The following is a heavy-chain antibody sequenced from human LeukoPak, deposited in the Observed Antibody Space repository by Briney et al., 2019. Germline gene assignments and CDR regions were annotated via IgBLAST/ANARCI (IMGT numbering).Heavy chain of an antibody. CDR1: GYSFSSGYS. CDR2: VNYSGGT. D-gene: IGHD1-26*01. J-gene: IGHJ4*02. Sequence: PSETLSLTCTVSGYSFSSGYSWGWIRQPPGKGLEWIGEVNYSGGTKYNPSLKSRVTISVDTSKNQFSLKLSSVTAADTAVYYCARDKWELLNRYYFDYWGQGTLVTVSS. V-gene: IGHV4-38-2*02. CDR3: ARDKWELLNRYYFDY.